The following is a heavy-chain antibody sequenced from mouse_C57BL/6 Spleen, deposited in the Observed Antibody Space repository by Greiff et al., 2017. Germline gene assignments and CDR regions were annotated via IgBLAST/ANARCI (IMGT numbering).Heavy chain of an antibody. Sequence: EVKLVESEGGLVQPGSSMKLSCTASGFTFSDYYMAWVRQVPEKGLEWVANINSDGSSTYYLDSLKSRFIISRDNAKNILYLQMSSLKSEDTATYYCARVIYYYGKEFDYWGQGTTLTVSS. J-gene: IGHJ2*01. CDR1: GFTFSDYY. D-gene: IGHD1-1*01. CDR3: ARVIYYYGKEFDY. V-gene: IGHV5-16*01. CDR2: INSDGSST.